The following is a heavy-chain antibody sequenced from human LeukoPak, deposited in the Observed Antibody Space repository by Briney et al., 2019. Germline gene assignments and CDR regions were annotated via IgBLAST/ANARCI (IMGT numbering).Heavy chain of an antibody. J-gene: IGHJ4*02. V-gene: IGHV3-33*01. CDR1: GFTFSSYG. CDR3: ARDHPPYSSSSVPGDY. Sequence: PGGSLRLSCAASGFTFSSYGMHWVRQAPGKGLEWVAVIWYDGSNKYYADSVKGRFTISRDNSKNTLYLQMNSLRAEDTAVYYCARDHPPYSSSSVPGDYWGQGTLVTVSS. D-gene: IGHD6-6*01. CDR2: IWYDGSNK.